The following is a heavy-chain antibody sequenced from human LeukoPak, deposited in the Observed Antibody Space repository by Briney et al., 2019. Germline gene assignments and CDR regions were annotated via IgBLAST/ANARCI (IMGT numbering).Heavy chain of an antibody. V-gene: IGHV4-34*01. CDR2: INHSGST. Sequence: SETLSLTCAVYGGSFSGYYWSWIRQPPGKGLEWIGEINHSGSTNYNPSLKSRVTISVDTSKNQFSLKLSSVTAADTAVYYCARSHPDGYNLPFDYWGQGTLVTVSS. D-gene: IGHD5-24*01. CDR3: ARSHPDGYNLPFDY. J-gene: IGHJ4*02. CDR1: GGSFSGYY.